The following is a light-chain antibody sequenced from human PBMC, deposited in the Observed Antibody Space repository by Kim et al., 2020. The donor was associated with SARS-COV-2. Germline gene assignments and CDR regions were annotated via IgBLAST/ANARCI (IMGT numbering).Light chain of an antibody. Sequence: SPGERATFSCMASQIVSSSSTAWYQHKPGQAPRRLSYDASTSATGSPDRFSVSGSGTDFTLTISRLEPEDFAVYYCQQYGSSPQTFGQGTKVDIK. J-gene: IGKJ1*01. CDR2: DAS. CDR1: QIVSSSS. V-gene: IGKV3-20*01. CDR3: QQYGSSPQT.